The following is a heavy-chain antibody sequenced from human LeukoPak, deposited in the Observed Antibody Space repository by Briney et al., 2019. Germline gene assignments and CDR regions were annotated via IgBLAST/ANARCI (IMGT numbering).Heavy chain of an antibody. CDR1: GYTFTSYG. CDR2: ISAYNGNT. Sequence: GASVKVSCKASGYTFTSYGISWVRQAPGQGLEWMGWISAYNGNTNYAQKLQGRVTMTTDTSTSTAYMELRSLRSDDTAVYYCARDPRSYGSGSPYNWFDPWGQGTLVTVSS. CDR3: ARDPRSYGSGSPYNWFDP. D-gene: IGHD3-10*01. J-gene: IGHJ5*02. V-gene: IGHV1-18*01.